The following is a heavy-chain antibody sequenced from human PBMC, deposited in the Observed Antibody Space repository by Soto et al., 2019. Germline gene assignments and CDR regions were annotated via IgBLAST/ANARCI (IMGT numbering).Heavy chain of an antibody. V-gene: IGHV3-48*03. CDR2: ISSSGSTI. CDR3: ARVGKEWELLPQDV. CDR1: GFTFSSYE. D-gene: IGHD1-26*01. Sequence: EVQLVESGGGLVQPGGSLRLSCAASGFTFSSYEMNWVRQAPGKGLQWVSYISSSGSTIYYADSVKGRFTISRDNAKNSLYLQMNSLRAADTAVYYCARVGKEWELLPQDVWGQGTTVTVSS. J-gene: IGHJ6*02.